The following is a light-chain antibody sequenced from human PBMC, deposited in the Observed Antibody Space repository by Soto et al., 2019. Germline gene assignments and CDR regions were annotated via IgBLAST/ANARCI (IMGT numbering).Light chain of an antibody. CDR3: LQHTYIWS. V-gene: IGKV1-5*01. CDR1: QTISSW. Sequence: DIQMTQSPSTLSASVGYRVTITCRASQTISSWLAWYQQKPGKAPKLLIYDVSSLESGVPSRLSGTGSGTEFILTITNLQPEDVATYYCLQHTYIWSFGQGTKVDIK. J-gene: IGKJ1*01. CDR2: DVS.